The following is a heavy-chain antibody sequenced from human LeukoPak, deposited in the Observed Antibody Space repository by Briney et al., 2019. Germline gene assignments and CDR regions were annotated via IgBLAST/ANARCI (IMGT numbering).Heavy chain of an antibody. Sequence: SETLSLTCTVSGASISNTRYYWGWIRQSPGKGLEWIGTIDYSGATYHNPSLKSRVTMSLDTSQNQFSLKLSSVTAADTAVYYCARGRSSMVRGYYYYYMDVWGKGTTVTISS. CDR3: ARGRSSMVRGYYYYYMDV. CDR1: GASISNTRYY. CDR2: IDYSGAT. J-gene: IGHJ6*03. V-gene: IGHV4-39*07. D-gene: IGHD3-10*01.